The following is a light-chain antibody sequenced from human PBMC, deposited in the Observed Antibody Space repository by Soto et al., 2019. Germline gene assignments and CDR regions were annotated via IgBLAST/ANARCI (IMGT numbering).Light chain of an antibody. Sequence: QSALTQPVSVSGSPGQAITISCSGNDSDVGGYNYVSWYQQYPSKAPKVLIYEVSNRPSGVSNRFSGSKSGNTASLTISGLQAEDEADYYCSSYTSGSTLVAFGGGTKVTVL. V-gene: IGLV2-14*01. CDR3: SSYTSGSTLVA. CDR1: DSDVGGYNY. CDR2: EVS. J-gene: IGLJ2*01.